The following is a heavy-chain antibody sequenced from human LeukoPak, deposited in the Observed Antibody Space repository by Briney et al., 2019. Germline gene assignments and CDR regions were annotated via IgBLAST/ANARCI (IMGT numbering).Heavy chain of an antibody. CDR2: IKEDGSEK. CDR1: GFIFSSYC. D-gene: IGHD1-20*01. Sequence: GGSLRLSCAASGFIFSSYCMIWLRQAPGKGLEWVANIKEDGSEKYYVDSVKGRFTISRDNAKNSLYLQMNSLRGDDTAVYYCARNNWNDPFDYWGQGTLVTVSS. CDR3: ARNNWNDPFDY. V-gene: IGHV3-7*01. J-gene: IGHJ4*02.